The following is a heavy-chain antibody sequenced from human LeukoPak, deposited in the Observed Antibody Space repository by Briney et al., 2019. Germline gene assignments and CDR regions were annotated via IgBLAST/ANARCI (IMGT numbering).Heavy chain of an antibody. D-gene: IGHD1-26*01. J-gene: IGHJ4*02. CDR1: GGSISSGSYY. V-gene: IGHV4-61*02. CDR2: IYTSGST. CDR3: ASHLGSYSPYFDY. Sequence: SETLSLTCTVSGGSISSGSYYWSWIRQPAGKGLEWIGRIYTSGSTNYNPSLKSRVTISVDTSKNQFSLKLSSVTAADTAVYYCASHLGSYSPYFDYWGQGTLVTVSS.